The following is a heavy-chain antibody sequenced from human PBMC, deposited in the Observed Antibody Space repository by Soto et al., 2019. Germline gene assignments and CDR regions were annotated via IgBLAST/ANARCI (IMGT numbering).Heavy chain of an antibody. J-gene: IGHJ4*02. CDR2: ISSTSIT. V-gene: IGHV3-48*01. CDR3: ARRFGY. Sequence: GGSLRLSCAVSGLSLSSYDMNRVRQAPGKGLECVSKISSTSITYYTDSVEGRFTLSRDIAKNSLYLQMNSLRSEDTAVYYCARRFGYWGQGTLVTVSS. CDR1: GLSLSSYD.